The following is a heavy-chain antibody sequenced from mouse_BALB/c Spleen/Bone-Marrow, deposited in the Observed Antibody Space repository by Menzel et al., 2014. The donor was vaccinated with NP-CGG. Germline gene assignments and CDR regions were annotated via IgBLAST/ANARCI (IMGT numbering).Heavy chain of an antibody. D-gene: IGHD2-10*02. CDR3: VRKYGKGGDY. Sequence: TRAELARPGAAVKMSCNACGNNFTGYWMNWVKQRPGQGLEWIGMIDPSDSETHYNEMFKDKATLTVDKSSSTVYMQFSGLTSEDSAVYYCVRKYGKGGDYWGQGPPLS. J-gene: IGHJ2*01. V-gene: IGHV1-61*01. CDR2: IDPSDSET. CDR1: GNNFTGYW.